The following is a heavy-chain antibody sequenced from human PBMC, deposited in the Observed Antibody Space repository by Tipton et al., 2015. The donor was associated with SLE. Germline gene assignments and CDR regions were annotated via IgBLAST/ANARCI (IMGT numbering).Heavy chain of an antibody. CDR2: INHYGNEK. CDR3: ARVATIFGVRTPFMDV. J-gene: IGHJ6*03. CDR1: GFTFSTYW. Sequence: SLRLSCAASGFTFSTYWMTWVRQAPGKGLEWVATINHYGNEKFYLDSVRGRFTISRDNSKNSLYLQMTTLRAEDTAVYYCARVATIFGVRTPFMDVWGKGTTVTVSS. V-gene: IGHV3-7*01. D-gene: IGHD3-3*01.